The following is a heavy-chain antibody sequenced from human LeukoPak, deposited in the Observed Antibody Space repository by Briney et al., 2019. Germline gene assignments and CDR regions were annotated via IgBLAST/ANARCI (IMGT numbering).Heavy chain of an antibody. CDR1: GGSFSGYY. J-gene: IGHJ4*02. CDR2: INHSGST. Sequence: SETLSLTCAVYGGSFSGYYWSWIRQPPGKGLEWIGEINHSGSTNYNPSLKSRVTISVDTSKNQFSLKLSSVTAADTAVYYCARGGRSGSYSYRSQSYYFDYWGQGTLVTVSS. CDR3: ARGGRSGSYSYRSQSYYFDY. D-gene: IGHD1-26*01. V-gene: IGHV4-34*01.